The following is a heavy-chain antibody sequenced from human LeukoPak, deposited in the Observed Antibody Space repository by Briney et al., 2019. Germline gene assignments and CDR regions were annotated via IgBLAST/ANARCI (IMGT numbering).Heavy chain of an antibody. Sequence: ASVKVSCKASGYTFTSYDINWVRQATGQGLEWMGWMNPNSGNTGYAQKFQGRVTITRNTSISTAYMELSSLRSEDTAVYYCARGGALVYDYVWGSYRDAFDIWGQGTMVTVSS. D-gene: IGHD3-16*02. CDR1: GYTFTSYD. V-gene: IGHV1-8*03. CDR2: MNPNSGNT. CDR3: ARGGALVYDYVWGSYRDAFDI. J-gene: IGHJ3*02.